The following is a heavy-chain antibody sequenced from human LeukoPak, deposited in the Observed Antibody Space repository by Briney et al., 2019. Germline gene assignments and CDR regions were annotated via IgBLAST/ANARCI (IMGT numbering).Heavy chain of an antibody. J-gene: IGHJ4*02. CDR3: ARDPVSDKPDYFDD. V-gene: IGHV3-30*03. CDR1: GFTFSSYG. CDR2: ISYDGSNK. D-gene: IGHD1-14*01. Sequence: GRSLRLSCAASGFTFSSYGMHWVRQAPGKGLEWVAVISYDGSNKYYADSVKGRFTISRDNSKNTLFLQMNSLRPEDTAVYSCARDPVSDKPDYFDDWGQGTLVTVSS.